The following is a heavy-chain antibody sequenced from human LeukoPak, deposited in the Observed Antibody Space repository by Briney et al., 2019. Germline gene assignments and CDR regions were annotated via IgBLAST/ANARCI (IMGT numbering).Heavy chain of an antibody. CDR3: ARGPIVVVPAAILVDY. V-gene: IGHV1-2*02. Sequence: GASVRVSCKASGYTFTGYYMHWVRQAPGQGLEWMGWINPNSGGTNYAQKFQGRVTMTRDTSISTAYMELSRLRSDDTAVYYCARGPIVVVPAAILVDYWGQGTLVTVSS. D-gene: IGHD2-2*01. J-gene: IGHJ4*02. CDR1: GYTFTGYY. CDR2: INPNSGGT.